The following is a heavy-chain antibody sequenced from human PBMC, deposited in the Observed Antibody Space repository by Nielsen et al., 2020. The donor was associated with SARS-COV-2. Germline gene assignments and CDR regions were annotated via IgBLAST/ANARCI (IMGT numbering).Heavy chain of an antibody. Sequence: GSLKISCKGSGYSFTSYWISWVRQMPGKGLEWMGMIYPGDSDTTYGPPFQGQVTISADRSINTAYLRWSSLQASDTAMYYCAIFPGGYYSFGRAFDYWGQGTLVTVSS. V-gene: IGHV5-51*01. D-gene: IGHD3-10*01. CDR3: AIFPGGYYSFGRAFDY. CDR1: GYSFTSYW. CDR2: IYPGDSDT. J-gene: IGHJ4*02.